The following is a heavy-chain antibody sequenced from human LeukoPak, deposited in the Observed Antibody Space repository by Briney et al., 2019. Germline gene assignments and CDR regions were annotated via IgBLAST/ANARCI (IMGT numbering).Heavy chain of an antibody. CDR3: ARQTDTDDAFDI. J-gene: IGHJ3*02. D-gene: IGHD5-18*01. V-gene: IGHV1-8*01. CDR1: GYTFTSYD. Sequence: ASVKASCKASGYTFTSYDINWVRQATGQGLEWMGWMNPNSGNTGYAQKFQGRVAMTRNTSITTAYMELRSLRSDDTAVYYCARQTDTDDAFDIWGQGTMVTVSS. CDR2: MNPNSGNT.